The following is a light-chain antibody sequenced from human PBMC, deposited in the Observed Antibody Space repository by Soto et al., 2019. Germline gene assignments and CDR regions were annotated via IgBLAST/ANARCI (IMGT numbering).Light chain of an antibody. Sequence: DIQISNSPSTLSASVGDRVTITCRASQSLSSWLAWYQQKPGKAPKLLIYKASSLESGVPSRFSGSGSGTEFTLTIISLHPDDFATYYCQQYNSFPLTFGGVTKVDI. J-gene: IGKJ4*01. V-gene: IGKV1-5*03. CDR3: QQYNSFPLT. CDR2: KAS. CDR1: QSLSSW.